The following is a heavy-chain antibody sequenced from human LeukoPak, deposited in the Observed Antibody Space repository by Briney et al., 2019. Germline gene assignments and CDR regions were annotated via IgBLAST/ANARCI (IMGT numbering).Heavy chain of an antibody. J-gene: IGHJ4*02. Sequence: SETLSLTCTVSGGSISSYYWSWIRQPPGKGLEWIGYIYYSGSTSYNPSLKSRVTLSVDTSKNEFSLKLSSVTAADTAVYYCARVRITPLYFDYWGQGTLVTVSS. D-gene: IGHD3-10*01. V-gene: IGHV4-59*08. CDR2: IYYSGST. CDR3: ARVRITPLYFDY. CDR1: GGSISSYY.